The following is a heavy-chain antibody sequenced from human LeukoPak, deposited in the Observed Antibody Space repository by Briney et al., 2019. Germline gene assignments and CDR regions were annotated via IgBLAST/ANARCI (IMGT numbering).Heavy chain of an antibody. Sequence: GGSVXXYYWGXIRQPPGRGLEWIGYVYYSGSTYYNPSLKSRVTISVDTSKNQFSLKLSSVTAADTAVYYCARDPTPKYDFWSGYFGMDVWGQGTTVTVSS. J-gene: IGHJ6*02. D-gene: IGHD3-3*01. CDR1: GGSVXXYY. CDR2: VYYSGST. V-gene: IGHV4-59*02. CDR3: ARDPTPKYDFWSGYFGMDV.